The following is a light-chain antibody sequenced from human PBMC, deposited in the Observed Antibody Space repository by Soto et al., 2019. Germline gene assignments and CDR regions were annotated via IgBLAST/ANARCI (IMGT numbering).Light chain of an antibody. V-gene: IGKV1-5*03. CDR2: SXS. CDR3: QQYSSSPRT. J-gene: IGKJ4*01. CDR1: HSVIIW. Sequence: IQMTQSPSALTPSVGDRVTITXRVSHSVIIWLAWYQQRAGXAPNXXXFSXSSLATGFPSRLSGSGSATEFTLTISCLQAEDVAVYYCQQYSSSPRTFGGGTKVDIK.